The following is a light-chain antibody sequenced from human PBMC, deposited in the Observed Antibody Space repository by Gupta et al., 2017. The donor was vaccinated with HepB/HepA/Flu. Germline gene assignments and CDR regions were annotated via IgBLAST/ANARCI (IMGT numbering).Light chain of an antibody. CDR1: SSNVGGYNY. Sequence: QSALTHPASVPGSLGQSITISCTGTSSNVGGYNYVSWYQQHPGEAPNLLIYDVTKRPSGVANRFAGSNSGNTASLTISGHHAEDEADYYCSSYTRGNTVLFGGGTKLTVL. CDR3: SSYTRGNTVL. CDR2: DVT. J-gene: IGLJ2*01. V-gene: IGLV2-14*01.